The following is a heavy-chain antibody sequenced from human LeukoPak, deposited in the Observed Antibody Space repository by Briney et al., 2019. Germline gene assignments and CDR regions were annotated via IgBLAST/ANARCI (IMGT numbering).Heavy chain of an antibody. CDR1: GASVRSDH. CDR3: ARDLSVNAFDI. D-gene: IGHD2/OR15-2a*01. CDR2: MHGSGSP. V-gene: IGHV4-59*02. Sequence: SETLTLTCTVSGASVRSDHWNWIRQSPGKGLEWIAYMHGSGSPNYNPSLASRLTLSVDATENLLSLKLTSVTAADTAVYFCARDLSVNAFDIWGQGTMVTVSS. J-gene: IGHJ3*02.